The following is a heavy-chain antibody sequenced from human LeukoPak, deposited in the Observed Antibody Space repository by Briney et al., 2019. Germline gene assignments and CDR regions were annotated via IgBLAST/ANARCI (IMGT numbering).Heavy chain of an antibody. CDR1: GFSFSSYA. D-gene: IGHD3-22*01. Sequence: GGSLRLSCAASGFSFSSYAMSWVRQAPGKGLEWVSGIIGSGGSTYYADSVKGRFTISRDNSKNMIYLQMNSLRAEDTAVYYCAKDPNDYDSSAYFVWGQGTLVTVSS. CDR3: AKDPNDYDSSAYFV. V-gene: IGHV3-23*01. J-gene: IGHJ4*02. CDR2: IIGSGGST.